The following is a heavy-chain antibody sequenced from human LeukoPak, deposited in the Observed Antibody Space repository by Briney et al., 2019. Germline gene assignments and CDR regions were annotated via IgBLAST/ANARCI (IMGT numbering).Heavy chain of an antibody. CDR3: AELGITMIGGV. V-gene: IGHV3-48*03. CDR2: ISSSGSTI. Sequence: GGSLRLPCAASGLTVSRNYMNWVRQAPGKGLEWVSYISSSGSTIYYADSVKGRFTISRDNAKNSLYLQMNSLRAEDTAVYYCAELGITMIGGVWGKGTTVTISS. CDR1: GLTVSRNY. J-gene: IGHJ6*04. D-gene: IGHD3-10*02.